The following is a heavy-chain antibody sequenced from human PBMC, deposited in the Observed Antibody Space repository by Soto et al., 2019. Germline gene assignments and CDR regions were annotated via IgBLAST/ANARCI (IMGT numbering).Heavy chain of an antibody. J-gene: IGHJ4*02. D-gene: IGHD6-25*01. CDR2: INPTLDST. Sequence: QEQVVQSGPAMKEPGSSVKVSCRASGIMSSGYGFSWVRQAPGHGLEWVGRINPTLDSTQYAQNLPGRVSITVDKSTDTAYLEVTSLRLEDTAIYFCATMKRARLDSWGRGTVVTVSS. CDR3: ATMKRARLDS. CDR1: GIMSSGYG. V-gene: IGHV1-69*09.